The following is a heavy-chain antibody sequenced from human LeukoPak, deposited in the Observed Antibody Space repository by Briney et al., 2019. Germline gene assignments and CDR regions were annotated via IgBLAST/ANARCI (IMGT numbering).Heavy chain of an antibody. CDR2: ISSSGSTI. CDR3: ARTLLAPYYYYGMDV. D-gene: IGHD1-26*01. CDR1: GFTFSSYE. V-gene: IGHV3-48*03. J-gene: IGHJ6*02. Sequence: GGSLRLSCEASGFTFSSYERNWVRQAPGNGLEWVSYISSSGSTIYYAVSVKGRFTIPRDNAENSLYLQMISLRGEDTAVYYCARTLLAPYYYYGMDVWGQGTTVTVSS.